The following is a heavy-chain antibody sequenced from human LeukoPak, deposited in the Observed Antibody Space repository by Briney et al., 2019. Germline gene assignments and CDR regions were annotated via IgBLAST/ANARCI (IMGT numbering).Heavy chain of an antibody. V-gene: IGHV3-20*04. J-gene: IGHJ4*02. CDR3: ARDRSGVSSWHDY. CDR1: GFTFDDSG. Sequence: GGSLRLSCAASGFTFDDSGMSWVRQGPGKGLEWVSGINWNGGNTGYAEFVKGRFTISRDNAKNSLYLQMNSLRAEDTALYYCARDRSGVSSWHDYWGQGTLATVSS. CDR2: INWNGGNT. D-gene: IGHD6-13*01.